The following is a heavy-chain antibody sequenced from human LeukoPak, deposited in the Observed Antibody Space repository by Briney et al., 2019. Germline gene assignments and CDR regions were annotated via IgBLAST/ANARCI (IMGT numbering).Heavy chain of an antibody. CDR3: PRVRGSSSAIDY. CDR1: GFTFSSYS. Sequence: GGSLRLSCAASGFTFSSYSMNWVRQAPGKGLEWVSSISSSSSYIYYADSVKGRFTISRDNAKNSLYLQMNSLRAEDTAVYYCPRVRGSSSAIDYWGQGTLVTVSS. D-gene: IGHD6-13*01. V-gene: IGHV3-21*01. J-gene: IGHJ4*02. CDR2: ISSSSSYI.